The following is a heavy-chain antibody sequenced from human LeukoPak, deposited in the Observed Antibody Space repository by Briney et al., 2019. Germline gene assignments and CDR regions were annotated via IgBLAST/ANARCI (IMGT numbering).Heavy chain of an antibody. CDR2: ISYSGST. CDR1: GGSISPYY. Sequence: SETLSLTCSVSGGSISPYYWSWIRQPPGKGLEWIGYISYSGSTKYNPSLKSRVTISVDTSKNQFSLKVRSVTAADTAVYYCARLWSPMVEIDYWGQGTLVTVSS. J-gene: IGHJ4*02. V-gene: IGHV4-59*08. D-gene: IGHD2-15*01. CDR3: ARLWSPMVEIDY.